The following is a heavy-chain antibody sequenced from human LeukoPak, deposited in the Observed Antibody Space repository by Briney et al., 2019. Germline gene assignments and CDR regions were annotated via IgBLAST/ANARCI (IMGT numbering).Heavy chain of an antibody. CDR3: AKGAMPYYDGSGYNYFDY. CDR2: MSVSGGMT. Sequence: GGSVRLSCAVSGFTFSAYAMSWVRQAPGKGLEWVSAMSVSGGMTYYADSVKGRFSISRDNSKNTLHLQMNSLRAEDTAVYYCAKGAMPYYDGSGYNYFDYWGQGTPVTVSS. J-gene: IGHJ4*02. D-gene: IGHD3-22*01. CDR1: GFTFSAYA. V-gene: IGHV3-23*01.